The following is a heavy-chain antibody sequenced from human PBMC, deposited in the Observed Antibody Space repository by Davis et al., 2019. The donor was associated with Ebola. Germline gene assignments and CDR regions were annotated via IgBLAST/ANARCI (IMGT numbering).Heavy chain of an antibody. Sequence: GESLKISCKGSGYSFTSYWIGWVRQMPGKGLEWMGIIYPGDSDTRYSPSFQGQVTISADKSISTAYLQWSSLKASDTAMYYCARFEGYPTKNTYNWFDPWGQGTLVTVSS. CDR2: IYPGDSDT. CDR3: ARFEGYPTKNTYNWFDP. V-gene: IGHV5-51*01. D-gene: IGHD5-18*01. J-gene: IGHJ5*02. CDR1: GYSFTSYW.